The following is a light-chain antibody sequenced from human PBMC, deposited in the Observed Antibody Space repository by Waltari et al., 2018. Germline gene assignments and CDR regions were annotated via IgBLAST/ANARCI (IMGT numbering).Light chain of an antibody. CDR3: QQRSNWPHSIT. V-gene: IGKV3-11*01. CDR2: GVS. Sequence: EIVLTQSPATLSLSPGERATISCRASQSVNNYLAWYQHKPGQTPRLLIYGVSNRATGIPARFSGSGSGTDFTLTISSLEPEDFAVYYCQQRSNWPHSITFGQGTRLEIK. J-gene: IGKJ5*01. CDR1: QSVNNY.